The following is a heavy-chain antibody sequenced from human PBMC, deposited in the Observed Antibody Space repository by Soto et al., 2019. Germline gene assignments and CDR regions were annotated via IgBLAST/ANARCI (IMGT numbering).Heavy chain of an antibody. CDR3: AKRATGTYFSY. V-gene: IGHV3-23*01. D-gene: IGHD1-1*01. CDR2: ISGSGGST. Sequence: EVQLLESGGGLVQPGGSLRLSCAASGFTFSNYAMNWVRQAPGKGLEWVSVISGSGGSTYDADSVKGRFTISRDNSKNTLYLQMNSLRAEDTAVYYCAKRATGTYFSYWGQGTLVTVSS. J-gene: IGHJ4*02. CDR1: GFTFSNYA.